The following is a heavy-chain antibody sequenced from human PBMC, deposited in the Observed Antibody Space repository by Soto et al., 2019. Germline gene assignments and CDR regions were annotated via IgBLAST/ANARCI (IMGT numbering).Heavy chain of an antibody. CDR3: ARDRIIVSVSDGFDI. CDR1: GYTFTSYG. D-gene: IGHD3-16*01. CDR2: ISAYNGNT. J-gene: IGHJ3*02. Sequence: ASVKVSCKASGYTFTSYGISWVRQAPGQGLEWMGWISAYNGNTNYAQKLQGRVTMTTDTSTSTAYMELRSLRSDDTAVYYCARDRIIVSVSDGFDIWGQGTMVTVSS. V-gene: IGHV1-18*01.